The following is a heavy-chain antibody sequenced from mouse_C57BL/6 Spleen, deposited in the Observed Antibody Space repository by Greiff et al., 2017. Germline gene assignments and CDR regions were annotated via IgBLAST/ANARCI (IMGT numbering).Heavy chain of an antibody. CDR2: INPGNSDT. J-gene: IGHJ3*01. CDR1: GYTFTSYW. V-gene: IGHV1-5*01. Sequence: EVQLQQSGTVLARPGASVKMSCKTSGYTFTSYWMHWVKQRPGPGLEWIGAINPGNSDTSYNQKFKGKAKLTAVTSASPAYMELSILTNEDSAVYHCTRKYDYDLAWFADWGQGTLVTVSA. CDR3: TRKYDYDLAWFAD. D-gene: IGHD2-4*01.